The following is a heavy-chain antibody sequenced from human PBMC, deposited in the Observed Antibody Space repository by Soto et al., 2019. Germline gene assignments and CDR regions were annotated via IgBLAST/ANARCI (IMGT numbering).Heavy chain of an antibody. J-gene: IGHJ4*02. CDR2: ISYDGSNK. D-gene: IGHD3-22*01. Sequence: GGSLRLSCAASGFTFSSYAMHWVRQAPGKGLEWVAVISYDGSNKYYADSVKGRFTISRDNSKNTLYLQMNSLRAEDTAVYYCARDPDYYDSTAGLDYWGQGTLVTVSS. V-gene: IGHV3-30-3*01. CDR3: ARDPDYYDSTAGLDY. CDR1: GFTFSSYA.